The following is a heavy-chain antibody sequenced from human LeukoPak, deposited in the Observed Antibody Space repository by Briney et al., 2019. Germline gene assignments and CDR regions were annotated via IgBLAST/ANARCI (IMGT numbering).Heavy chain of an antibody. CDR3: VREQFSHTSNYFDN. CDR2: ISGDGVSS. J-gene: IGHJ4*02. D-gene: IGHD5-24*01. Sequence: GGSLRISCAASGFMFDDYAMHWVRQVPGRGLEWVSLISGDGVSSFYADSVKGRFTISRDNNNSSLSLQMRRLTTEDTAFYYCVREQFSHTSNYFDNWGQGILVTVSP. CDR1: GFMFDDYA. V-gene: IGHV3-43*02.